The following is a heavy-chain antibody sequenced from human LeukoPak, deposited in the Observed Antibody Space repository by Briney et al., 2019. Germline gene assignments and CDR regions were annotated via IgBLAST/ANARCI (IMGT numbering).Heavy chain of an antibody. J-gene: IGHJ4*02. CDR1: GFTFSSYA. Sequence: GGSLRLSCAASGFTFSSYAMSWVRQAPGKGLEWVSAISRSGTTPAYADSVKGRFTISRDNSKNTLYLQMNSLTVEDTAVYYCAGGYSPGDYWGQGTLVTVSS. CDR3: AGGYSPGDY. V-gene: IGHV3-23*01. D-gene: IGHD6-13*01. CDR2: ISRSGTTP.